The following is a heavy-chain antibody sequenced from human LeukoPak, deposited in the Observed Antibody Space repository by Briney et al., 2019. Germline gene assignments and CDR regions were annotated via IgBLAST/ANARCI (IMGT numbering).Heavy chain of an antibody. J-gene: IGHJ5*02. Sequence: GGSLRLSCAASGFTFSSYWMSWVRQAPGKGLEWVANIKQDGSEKYYVDSVKGRFTISRDNAKNSLYLQMNSLRAEDTAVYYCARGLTEYYDFWSGSNWFDPWGQGTLVTVSS. V-gene: IGHV3-7*03. CDR1: GFTFSSYW. CDR3: ARGLTEYYDFWSGSNWFDP. CDR2: IKQDGSEK. D-gene: IGHD3-3*01.